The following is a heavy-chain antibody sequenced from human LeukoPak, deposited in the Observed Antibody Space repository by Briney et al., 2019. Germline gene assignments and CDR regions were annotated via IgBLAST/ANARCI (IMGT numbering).Heavy chain of an antibody. D-gene: IGHD3-3*01. J-gene: IGHJ5*01. Sequence: SETLSLTCTVSGGSIGSDDYYWSWIRQPPGKGLEWIGCIYYSGSTYYNPSLKSRVTISVDTSKNQFSLKLNSVTAADTAVYYCARGVERIFGVVNWFDSWGQGTPVTVFS. CDR2: IYYSGST. CDR1: GGSIGSDDYY. V-gene: IGHV4-30-4*01. CDR3: ARGVERIFGVVNWFDS.